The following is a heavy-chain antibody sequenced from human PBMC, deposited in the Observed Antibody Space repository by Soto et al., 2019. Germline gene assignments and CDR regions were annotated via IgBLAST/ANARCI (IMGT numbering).Heavy chain of an antibody. CDR2: ISGSGGST. CDR3: AKDGGQTYYDFWSGSPPAYYFDY. CDR1: GFTFSSYA. Sequence: GGSLRLSCAASGFTFSSYAMSWVRQAPGKGLEWVSAISGSGGSTYYADSVKGRFTISRDNSKNTLYLQMNSLRAEDTAVYYCAKDGGQTYYDFWSGSPPAYYFDYWGQGTLVTVSS. J-gene: IGHJ4*02. V-gene: IGHV3-23*01. D-gene: IGHD3-3*01.